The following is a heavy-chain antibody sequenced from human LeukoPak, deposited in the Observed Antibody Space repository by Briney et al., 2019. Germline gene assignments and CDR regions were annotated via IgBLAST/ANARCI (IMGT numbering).Heavy chain of an antibody. CDR3: ARGGVRYFDPLDY. V-gene: IGHV4-59*01. Sequence: SETLSLTCTVSGGSISSYCWSWIRQPPGKGLEWIGYIYYSGSTNYNPSLKSRVTISVDTSKNQFSLKLNFVTAADTAVYYCARGGVRYFDPLDYWGQGTLVTVSS. J-gene: IGHJ4*02. CDR1: GGSISSYC. CDR2: IYYSGST. D-gene: IGHD3-9*01.